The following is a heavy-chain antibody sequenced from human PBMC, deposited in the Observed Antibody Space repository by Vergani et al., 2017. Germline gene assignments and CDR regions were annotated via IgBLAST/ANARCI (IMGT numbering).Heavy chain of an antibody. CDR1: GDSISSGVY. CDR2: FSYGESP. J-gene: IGHJ4*02. V-gene: IGHV4-39*01. D-gene: IGHD5-18*01. CDR3: AGHVRKGFYGYEVVDY. Sequence: HLQESGPGLVKPSETLPLTCTVSGDSISSGVYWGWIRQPPGKGLEWIGSFSYGESPSYSPSLQSRATISEDPSKNQFSLRLTSVTAADTAIYYCAGHVRKGFYGYEVVDYWGQGTLVTVSS.